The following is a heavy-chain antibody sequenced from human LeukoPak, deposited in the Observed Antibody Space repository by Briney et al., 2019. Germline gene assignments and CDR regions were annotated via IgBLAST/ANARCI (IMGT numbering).Heavy chain of an antibody. CDR3: ARGSDYSWGG. J-gene: IGHJ4*01. Sequence: NPSETLSLTCAVSGGSISSSNWWSWVRQPPGKGFEWIAEFHHTGRTLYSPSFARRLTISPDTSTNQVSPKLTSVTAADTAVYYCARGSDYSWGGWGQGTLVTVSS. V-gene: IGHV4-4*02. D-gene: IGHD3-3*01. CDR2: FHHTGRT. CDR1: GGSISSSNW.